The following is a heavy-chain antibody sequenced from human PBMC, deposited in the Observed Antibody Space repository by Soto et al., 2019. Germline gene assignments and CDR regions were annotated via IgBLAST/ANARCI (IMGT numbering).Heavy chain of an antibody. D-gene: IGHD3-3*01. V-gene: IGHV3-30*18. CDR1: GFTFSSYG. CDR2: ISYDGSNK. Sequence: QVQLVESGGGVVQPGRSLRLSCAASGFTFSSYGMHWVRQAPGKGLEWVAVISYDGSNKYYADSVKGRFTIYRDNSKNTLYLQMNSLRAEDTAVYYCAKDLYYDFWSGYPDYWGQGTLVTVSS. CDR3: AKDLYYDFWSGYPDY. J-gene: IGHJ4*02.